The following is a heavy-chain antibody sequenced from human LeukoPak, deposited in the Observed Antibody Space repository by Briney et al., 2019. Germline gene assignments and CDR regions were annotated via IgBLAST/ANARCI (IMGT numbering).Heavy chain of an antibody. Sequence: ASVKVSCKASGYTFSDYYLHWVRQAPGHGLEWMGWINPHSGGTHYAQKFQGRVTMTRDTSISTAYMDLSSLRSDDTAVYFCAREIVATIGGAFDIWGQGTMVTVSS. V-gene: IGHV1-2*02. CDR2: INPHSGGT. CDR1: GYTFSDYY. CDR3: AREIVATIGGAFDI. D-gene: IGHD5-12*01. J-gene: IGHJ3*02.